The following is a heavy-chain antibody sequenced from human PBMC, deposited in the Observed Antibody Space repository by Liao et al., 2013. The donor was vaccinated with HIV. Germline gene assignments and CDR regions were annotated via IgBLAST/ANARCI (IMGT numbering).Heavy chain of an antibody. D-gene: IGHD3-3*01. CDR1: GGSINNHY. V-gene: IGHV4-4*07. CDR3: AARFTISGVAIPHALDI. J-gene: IGHJ3*02. Sequence: QVQLQESGPGLVKPSETLSLTCAVSGGSINNHYWNWIRQPAGRGLEWIGRIYTSGNTNYNPSLKSRVTLSVDTSKNQFSLKLSSVTAADTAVYYCAARFTISGVAIPHALDIWGPGTMVTVSS. CDR2: IYTSGNT.